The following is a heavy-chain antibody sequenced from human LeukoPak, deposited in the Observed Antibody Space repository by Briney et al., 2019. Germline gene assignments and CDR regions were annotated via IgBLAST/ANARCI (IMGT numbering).Heavy chain of an antibody. V-gene: IGHV4-39*07. D-gene: IGHD3-3*01. CDR3: ARGRRDYDFWSGYYEINWFDP. Sequence: SETLSLTCTVSGGSISSSSYYWGWIRQPPGKGLEWIGSIYSSGSTYYNPSLKSRVTISVDTSKNQFSLKLSSVTAADTAVYYCARGRRDYDFWSGYYEINWFDPWGQGTLVTVSS. CDR1: GGSISSSSYY. J-gene: IGHJ5*02. CDR2: IYSSGST.